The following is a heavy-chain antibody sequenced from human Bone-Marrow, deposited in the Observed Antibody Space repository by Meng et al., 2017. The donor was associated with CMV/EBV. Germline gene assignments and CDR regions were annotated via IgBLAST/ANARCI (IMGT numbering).Heavy chain of an antibody. J-gene: IGHJ3*02. CDR1: GFTFSSYS. CDR3: ARSGIYVISGHNDI. D-gene: IGHD3/OR15-3a*01. Sequence: GESLKISCAASGFTFSSYSMNWVRQAPGKGLEWVSYISSSSSTIYYADSVKGRFTISRDNAKNSLYLQMNSLRAEDTAVYYCARSGIYVISGHNDIWGQGTMVTVSS. V-gene: IGHV3-48*04. CDR2: ISSSSSTI.